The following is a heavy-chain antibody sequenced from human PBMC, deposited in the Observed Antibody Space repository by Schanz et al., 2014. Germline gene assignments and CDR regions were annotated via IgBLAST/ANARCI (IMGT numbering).Heavy chain of an antibody. CDR3: AKDPSHGDNDYYFDY. Sequence: VQLVESGGGVVQPGRSLRLSCAASGFTFSTYAMSWVRQAPGKGLEWVSAISGSGGSTYYADSVKGRFTISRDNSKNTLYLHMNSLRTDDTAVYYCAKDPSHGDNDYYFDYWGQGTLVTVSS. CDR1: GFTFSTYA. CDR2: ISGSGGST. V-gene: IGHV3-23*04. J-gene: IGHJ4*02. D-gene: IGHD3-16*01.